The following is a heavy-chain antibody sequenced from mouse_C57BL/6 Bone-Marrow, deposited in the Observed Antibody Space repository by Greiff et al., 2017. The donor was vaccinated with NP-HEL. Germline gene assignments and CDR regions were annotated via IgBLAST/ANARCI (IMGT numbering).Heavy chain of an antibody. D-gene: IGHD1-1*01. CDR2: IYPGDGDT. V-gene: IGHV1-82*01. CDR1: GYAFSSSW. J-gene: IGHJ1*03. Sequence: VKLQESGPELVKPGASVKISCKASGYAFSSSWMNWVKQRPGKGLEWIGRIYPGDGDTNYNGKFKGKATLTADKSSSTAYMQLSSLTSEDSAVYFCARLVPYYGSSYRYWYFDVWGTGTTVTVSS. CDR3: ARLVPYYGSSYRYWYFDV.